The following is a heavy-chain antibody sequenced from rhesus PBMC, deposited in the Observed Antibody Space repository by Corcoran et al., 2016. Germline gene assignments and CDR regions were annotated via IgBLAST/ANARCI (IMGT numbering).Heavy chain of an antibody. Sequence: QVQLQESGPGLVKPSETLSLTCAVSGYSISSGYYWGWIRQPPGKGLEWIGSIYCSGESNYFNPTPKSRVNLSVDTSKNQFSRKLSSVTAADTAVYYCARVGSSWSEWDTVGTEWYFDLWGPGTPITISS. CDR3: ARVGSSWSEWDTVGTEWYFDL. V-gene: IGHV4S14*01. D-gene: IGHD5-42*01. CDR1: GYSISSGYY. CDR2: IYCSGESN. J-gene: IGHJ2*01.